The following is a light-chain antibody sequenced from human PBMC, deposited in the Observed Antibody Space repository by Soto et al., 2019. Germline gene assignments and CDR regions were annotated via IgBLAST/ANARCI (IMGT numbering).Light chain of an antibody. CDR2: DAS. J-gene: IGKJ5*01. CDR3: QQRRSWPPTIT. CDR1: QSVSTS. V-gene: IGKV3-11*01. Sequence: IVLTQSPGTLSLSPAEIATLSCMASQSVSTSLAWYQQRPGQAPTPLLHDASSTATDIPPRFSGSGSGTDFTLTISSLDPEDFAVYYCQQRRSWPPTITFGQGTRLEI.